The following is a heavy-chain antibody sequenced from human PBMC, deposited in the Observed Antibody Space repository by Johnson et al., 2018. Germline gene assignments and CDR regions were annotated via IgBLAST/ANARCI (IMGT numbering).Heavy chain of an antibody. D-gene: IGHD1-26*01. CDR1: GFTFSNYW. Sequence: EVQLVESGGGLVQXGGSLRLSCAASGFTFSNYWMSWVRQAPGKGLEWVANIKQDGSETYYVASVKGRFTISRDNAKNSLYLQTNSLTAEETAVYYCGRDQSYSGSYGWFDPWGQGTLVTVSS. J-gene: IGHJ5*02. CDR3: GRDQSYSGSYGWFDP. CDR2: IKQDGSET. V-gene: IGHV3-7*01.